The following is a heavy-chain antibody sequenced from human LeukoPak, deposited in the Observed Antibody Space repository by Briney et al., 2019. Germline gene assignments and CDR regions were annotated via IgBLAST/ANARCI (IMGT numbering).Heavy chain of an antibody. CDR1: GFNFSTYG. V-gene: IGHV3-33*01. CDR3: ARGLRYFDWSQYWFVP. CDR2: IWYDGRSK. D-gene: IGHD3-9*01. Sequence: GRSLRLSCAASGFNFSTYGIHWVRQAPGKGLEWGAVIWYDGRSKYYADPVKGRFTISKDNSKNTLHMEMNSLRAEETPVNYCARGLRYFDWSQYWFVPWGQGTLVSVSS. J-gene: IGHJ5*02.